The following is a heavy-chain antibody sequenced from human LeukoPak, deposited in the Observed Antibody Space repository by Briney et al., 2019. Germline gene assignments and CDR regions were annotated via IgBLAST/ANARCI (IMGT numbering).Heavy chain of an antibody. D-gene: IGHD3-22*01. Sequence: GGSLRLSCAASGFTFSNYGVHWVRQAPGKGLEWVAFIRYDGSNKYYTDSVKGRFTISRDNAKNSLYLQMNSLRAEDTAVYYCARDADYYDSSGSLDYWGQGTLVTVSS. CDR1: GFTFSNYG. J-gene: IGHJ4*02. CDR2: IRYDGSNK. V-gene: IGHV3-30*02. CDR3: ARDADYYDSSGSLDY.